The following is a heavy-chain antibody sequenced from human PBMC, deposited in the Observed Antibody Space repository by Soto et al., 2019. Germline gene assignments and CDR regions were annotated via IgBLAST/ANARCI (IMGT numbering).Heavy chain of an antibody. CDR1: GGTFSSYA. D-gene: IGHD3-10*01. CDR3: ASSGSWGYLLNPGNY. V-gene: IGHV1-69*01. CDR2: IIPIFGTA. Sequence: QVQLVQSGAEVKKPGSSVKVSCKASGGTFSSYAISWVRQAPGQGLEWMGGIIPIFGTANYAQKLQGRVTITADESTSTAYMELSSLRSEDTAVYYCASSGSWGYLLNPGNYWGQGTLVTVSS. J-gene: IGHJ4*02.